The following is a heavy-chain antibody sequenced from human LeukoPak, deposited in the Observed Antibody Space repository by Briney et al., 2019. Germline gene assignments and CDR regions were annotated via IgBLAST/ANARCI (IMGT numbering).Heavy chain of an antibody. J-gene: IGHJ4*02. CDR1: GFTFSSYS. V-gene: IGHV3-21*01. CDR3: ARDRSGSYGFVDY. CDR2: ISSSSSYM. D-gene: IGHD1-26*01. Sequence: GGSLRLSCAASGFTFSSYSMNWVRQAPGKGLEWVSSISSSSSYMYYADSVKGRFTISRDNAKNSLYLQMNSLRAEDTAVYYCARDRSGSYGFVDYWGQGTLVTVSS.